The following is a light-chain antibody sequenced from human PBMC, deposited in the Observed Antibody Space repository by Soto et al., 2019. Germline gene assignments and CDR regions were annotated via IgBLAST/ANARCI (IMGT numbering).Light chain of an antibody. J-gene: IGKJ4*01. CDR3: QHYNNLPLT. V-gene: IGKV3D-15*01. CDR1: QSVSNN. Sequence: EIVMTQSPATLSVSPGERAPLSCRSSQSVSNNLAWYQHKPGQAPRLLIFGASTRATGIPVRFSGSGSGTEFTLTTISLQSEDSAVYYCQHYNNLPLTFGGGTKVEIK. CDR2: GAS.